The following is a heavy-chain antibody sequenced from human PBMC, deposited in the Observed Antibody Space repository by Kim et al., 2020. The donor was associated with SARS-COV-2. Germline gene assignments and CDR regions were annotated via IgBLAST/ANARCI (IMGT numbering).Heavy chain of an antibody. D-gene: IGHD1-1*01. J-gene: IGHJ4*02. V-gene: IGHV3-48*04. CDR1: GFFFSRYT. CDR2: IRTTEGTM. Sequence: GGSLSLSCAASGFFFSRYTMNWVRQAPGKGLEWLSNIRTTEGTMHYADSVRGRFTISRDDSKNSLYLEMNSLRAEDTAIYYCVRDYSYTFDSWGQGILVTVSS. CDR3: VRDYSYTFDS.